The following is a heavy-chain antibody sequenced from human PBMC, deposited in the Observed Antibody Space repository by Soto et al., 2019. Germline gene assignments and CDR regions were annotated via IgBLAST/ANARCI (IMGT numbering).Heavy chain of an antibody. Sequence: EVQLLESGGGLVQPGRSLRLSFGASGFTFSSFAMSWVRQAPGKGLECVSTISGFGGTAYYADSVKGRFTISRDNSKNTISLQMNSLRAEETAIYYCAKAFYSDGSGFYYLYSFVPWGQGAPGTVSS. CDR3: AKAFYSDGSGFYYLYSFVP. CDR1: GFTFSSFA. D-gene: IGHD3-22*01. J-gene: IGHJ5*02. CDR2: ISGFGGTA. V-gene: IGHV3-23*01.